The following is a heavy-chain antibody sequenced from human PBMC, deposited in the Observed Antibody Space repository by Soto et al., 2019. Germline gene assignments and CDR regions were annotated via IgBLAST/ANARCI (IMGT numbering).Heavy chain of an antibody. V-gene: IGHV3-21*02. CDR1: GFIFSSYY. CDR3: ARVWRLVGRYGMDV. J-gene: IGHJ6*02. D-gene: IGHD6-25*01. CDR2: ISGGSAYI. Sequence: EVQLVVSGGGLVKPGGSLRLSCVGPGFIFSSYYRNWVRQAPGKGLEWVSSISGGSAYIYYADSVKGRFTISRDNAKNSLYLEMNSLRVEDTAVYYCARVWRLVGRYGMDVWGQGTTVTVSS.